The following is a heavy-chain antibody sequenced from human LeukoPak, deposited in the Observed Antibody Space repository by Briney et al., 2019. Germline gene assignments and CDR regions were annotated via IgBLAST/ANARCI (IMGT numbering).Heavy chain of an antibody. J-gene: IGHJ6*02. D-gene: IGHD1-20*01. V-gene: IGHV3-23*01. CDR2: ISGSGGST. CDR3: AKYLNWNRYYYYYGMDV. Sequence: GASLRPSCAASGFTFSSYAMSWVRQAPGKGLEWVSAISGSGGSTYYADSVKGRFTISRDNSKDTLYLQMNSLRAEDTAVYYCAKYLNWNRYYYYYGMDVWGQGTTVTVSS. CDR1: GFTFSSYA.